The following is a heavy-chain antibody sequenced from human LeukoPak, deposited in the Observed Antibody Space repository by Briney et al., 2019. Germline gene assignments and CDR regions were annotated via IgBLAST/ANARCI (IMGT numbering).Heavy chain of an antibody. CDR3: ASEDEGFGWFDP. CDR2: IIGSGST. Sequence: SETLSLTCSVSGGSFTDYYWTWIRQPPGKGLEWIGRIIGSGSTNYNPSLKSRISISVDTSKNKFSLMLNSVTAADKAVYYCASEDEGFGWFDPWGQGTLVTVPS. J-gene: IGHJ5*02. D-gene: IGHD2-15*01. V-gene: IGHV4-59*01. CDR1: GGSFTDYY.